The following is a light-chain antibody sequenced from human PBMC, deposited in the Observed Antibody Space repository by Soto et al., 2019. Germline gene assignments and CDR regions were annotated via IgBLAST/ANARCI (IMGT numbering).Light chain of an antibody. CDR1: SNDVGYYNY. Sequence: QSALTQPRSVSGSPGQSVTISCTGTSNDVGYYNYVSWYQQHPGKAPKLIIHDVTKRPSGVPDRFSGSKSGNTASLTISGLQAEDEADYYCSSYAGSDTHVVFGGGTKLTVL. CDR3: SSYAGSDTHVV. V-gene: IGLV2-11*01. J-gene: IGLJ2*01. CDR2: DVT.